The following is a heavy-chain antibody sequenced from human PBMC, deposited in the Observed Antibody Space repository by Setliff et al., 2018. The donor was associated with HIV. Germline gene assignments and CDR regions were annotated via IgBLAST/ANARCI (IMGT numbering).Heavy chain of an antibody. Sequence: SETLSLTCTVSGYSISSGYYWGWIRPPPGKGLEWIGSIYHSGSTYYNPSLKSRVTISVDTSKNQFSLKLSSVTAADTAVYYCARYRMSSSWYDYFQHWGQGTLVTVSS. CDR3: ARYRMSSSWYDYFQH. V-gene: IGHV4-38-2*02. CDR1: GYSISSGYY. D-gene: IGHD6-13*01. CDR2: IYHSGST. J-gene: IGHJ1*01.